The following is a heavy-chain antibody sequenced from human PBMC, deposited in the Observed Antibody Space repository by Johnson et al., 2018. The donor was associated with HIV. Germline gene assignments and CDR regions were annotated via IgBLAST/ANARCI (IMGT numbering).Heavy chain of an antibody. V-gene: IGHV3-9*01. Sequence: VQLVESGGGLVQPGRSLRLSCAASGFTFDDYAMHWVRQAPGKGLEWVSGISWNGGSTGYADSVKGRFTISRDNAKNSLYLQMNSLRAEDTALYYCARDLGITGTDAFDIWGQGTMVTVSS. CDR1: GFTFDDYA. CDR3: ARDLGITGTDAFDI. D-gene: IGHD1-20*01. CDR2: ISWNGGST. J-gene: IGHJ3*02.